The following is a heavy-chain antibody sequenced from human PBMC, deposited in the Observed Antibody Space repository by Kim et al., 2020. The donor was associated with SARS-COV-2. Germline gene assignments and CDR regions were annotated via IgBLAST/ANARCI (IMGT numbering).Heavy chain of an antibody. Sequence: ASVKVSCKASGYTFTSYYMHWVRQAPGQGLEWMGIINPSGGSTSYAQKFQGRVTMTRDTSTSTVYMELSSLRSEDTAVYYCAREEYSTAPRYYYGMDVWGQGTTVTVSS. CDR2: INPSGGST. CDR1: GYTFTSYY. J-gene: IGHJ6*02. V-gene: IGHV1-46*01. CDR3: AREEYSTAPRYYYGMDV. D-gene: IGHD6-6*01.